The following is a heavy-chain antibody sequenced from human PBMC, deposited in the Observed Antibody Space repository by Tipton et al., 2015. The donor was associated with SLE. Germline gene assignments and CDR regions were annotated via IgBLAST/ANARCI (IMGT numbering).Heavy chain of an antibody. Sequence: SLRLSCAASGFTFDDYAMHWVRQAPGKGLEWVSGISWNSGNIDYADSVKGRFTISRDNAKNSLYLQMNSLRAEDTALYYCAKDPTMVQGVIMGGEFDYWGRGTLVTVSS. CDR1: GFTFDDYA. J-gene: IGHJ4*02. CDR3: AKDPTMVQGVIMGGEFDY. CDR2: ISWNSGNI. V-gene: IGHV3-9*01. D-gene: IGHD3-10*01.